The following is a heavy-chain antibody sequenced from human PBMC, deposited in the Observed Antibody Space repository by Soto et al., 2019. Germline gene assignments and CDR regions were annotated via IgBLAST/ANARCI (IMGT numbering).Heavy chain of an antibody. CDR3: ARSHRYDSSGYYLYYFDS. J-gene: IGHJ4*02. D-gene: IGHD3-22*01. V-gene: IGHV3-53*01. Sequence: PGGSLRLSCAASGFTVSSNYMSWVRQAPGKGLEWVSVIYSCGSTYYADSVKGRFTISRDNSKNTLYLQMNSLRAEDTAVYYCARSHRYDSSGYYLYYFDSWGQGTLVTVSS. CDR1: GFTVSSNY. CDR2: IYSCGST.